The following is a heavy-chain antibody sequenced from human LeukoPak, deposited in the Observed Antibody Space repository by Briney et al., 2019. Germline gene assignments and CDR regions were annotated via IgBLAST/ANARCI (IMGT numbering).Heavy chain of an antibody. J-gene: IGHJ6*03. CDR3: ARGALRYFDWLKKDYYYMDV. CDR2: IYYSGST. V-gene: IGHV4-39*07. D-gene: IGHD3-9*01. Sequence: SETLSLTCTVSGGSISSSSYYWGWIRQPPGKGLEWIGSIYYSGSTYYNPSLKSRVTISVDTSKNQFSLKLSSVTAADTAVYYCARGALRYFDWLKKDYYYMDVWGKGTTVTISS. CDR1: GGSISSSSYY.